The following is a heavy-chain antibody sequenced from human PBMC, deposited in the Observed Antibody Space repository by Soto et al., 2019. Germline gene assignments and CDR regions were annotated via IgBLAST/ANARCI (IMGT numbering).Heavy chain of an antibody. Sequence: QVQLVQSGAEVKKPGSSVKVSCKASGGTFSSYAISWVRQAPGQGLEWMGGIIPIFGTANYAQKFQGRVTITADESTSTAYMELSSLRSEDTAVYYCARYMVRGVICYYGMDVWGQGTTVTVSS. V-gene: IGHV1-69*01. CDR3: ARYMVRGVICYYGMDV. D-gene: IGHD3-10*01. CDR1: GGTFSSYA. J-gene: IGHJ6*02. CDR2: IIPIFGTA.